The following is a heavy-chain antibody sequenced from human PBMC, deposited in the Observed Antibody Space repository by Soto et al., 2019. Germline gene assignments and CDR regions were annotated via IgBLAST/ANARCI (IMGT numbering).Heavy chain of an antibody. Sequence: ASVKVSCKASGYTFTSYDINWVRQATGQGLEWMGWMNPNTGNIGYAQKLQGRVTMTTDTSTSTGYMELRSLRSDDTAVYYCARDECTNGVCYIAYWGQGTLVTVSS. CDR2: MNPNTGNI. J-gene: IGHJ4*02. CDR3: ARDECTNGVCYIAY. V-gene: IGHV1-8*01. D-gene: IGHD2-8*01. CDR1: GYTFTSYD.